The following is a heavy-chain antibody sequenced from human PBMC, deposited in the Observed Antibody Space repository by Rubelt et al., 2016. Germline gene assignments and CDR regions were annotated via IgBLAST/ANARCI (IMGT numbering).Heavy chain of an antibody. CDR2: INPNSG. J-gene: IGHJ4*02. V-gene: IGHV1-2*02. CDR1: GYTFTGYY. CDR3: AGDRYGSSSWSDY. Sequence: QVQLEQSGAEVKKPGASVKVSCKASGYTFTGYYMHWVRQAPGQGLEWMGWINPNSGDTSIITAYMELSSLRSEGTAVYYCAGDRYGSSSWSDYWGQGTLVTVSS. D-gene: IGHD6-6*01.